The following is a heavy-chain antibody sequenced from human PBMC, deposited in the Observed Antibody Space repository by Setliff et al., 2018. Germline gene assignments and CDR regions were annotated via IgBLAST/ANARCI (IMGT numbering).Heavy chain of an antibody. CDR1: GFTFSTHA. J-gene: IGHJ3*02. D-gene: IGHD3-22*01. CDR2: IWSDGNTT. CDR3: AKDRKNYYDTSGYPDAFDI. V-gene: IGHV3-33*06. Sequence: LRLSCATSGFTFSTHAMHWARQAPGKGLDWVAMIWSDGNTTYYADSVKGRFTVSRDNSKNTMYLQLRSLRADDTAIYYCAKDRKNYYDTSGYPDAFDIWGQGTTVTVSS.